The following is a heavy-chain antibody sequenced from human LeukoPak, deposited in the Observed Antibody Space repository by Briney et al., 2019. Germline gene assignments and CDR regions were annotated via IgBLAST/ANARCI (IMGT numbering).Heavy chain of an antibody. CDR3: AKRANYYGSGSTPYYYYYMDV. V-gene: IGHV3-23*01. Sequence: PGGSLRLSCAASGFTVSEFWMSWVRQAPGKGLEWVSAISGSGGSTYYADSVKGRFTISRDNSKNTLYLQMNSLRAEDTAVYYCAKRANYYGSGSTPYYYYYMDVWGKGTTVTISS. CDR1: GFTVSEFW. D-gene: IGHD3-10*01. J-gene: IGHJ6*03. CDR2: ISGSGGST.